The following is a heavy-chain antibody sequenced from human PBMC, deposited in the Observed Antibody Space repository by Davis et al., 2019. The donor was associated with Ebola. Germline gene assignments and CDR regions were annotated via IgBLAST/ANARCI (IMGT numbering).Heavy chain of an antibody. Sequence: ASVKVSCKASGYTFTGYYIHWVRQAPGQGLEWMGRISPNSGGTNYAQKFQGRVTMTRDTSISTAYMELSRLRSDDTALYYCARGAQWLGMPFDYWGQGTLVTVSS. CDR3: ARGAQWLGMPFDY. D-gene: IGHD6-19*01. CDR2: ISPNSGGT. CDR1: GYTFTGYY. J-gene: IGHJ4*02. V-gene: IGHV1-2*06.